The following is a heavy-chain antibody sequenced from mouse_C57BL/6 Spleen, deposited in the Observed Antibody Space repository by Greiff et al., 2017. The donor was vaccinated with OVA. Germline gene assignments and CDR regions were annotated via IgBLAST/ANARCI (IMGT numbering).Heavy chain of an antibody. CDR3: ARLDDYGSSYPDY. D-gene: IGHD1-1*01. J-gene: IGHJ2*01. V-gene: IGHV1-26*01. Sequence: EVQLQQSGPELVKPGASVKISCKASGYTFTDYYMNWVKQSHGKSLEWIGDINPNNGGTSYNQKFKGKATLTVDKSSSTAYMELRRLTSEDSAVYYCARLDDYGSSYPDYWGQGTTLTVSS. CDR1: GYTFTDYY. CDR2: INPNNGGT.